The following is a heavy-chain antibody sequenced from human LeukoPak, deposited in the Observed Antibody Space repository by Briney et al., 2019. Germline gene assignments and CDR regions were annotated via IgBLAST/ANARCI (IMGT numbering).Heavy chain of an antibody. D-gene: IGHD4-17*01. J-gene: IGHJ6*02. Sequence: GRSLRLSCAASGFTFSSYAMHWVRQAPGKGLEWVAVISYDGSNKYCADSVKGRFTISRDNSKNTLYLQMNSLRAEDTAVYYCARGAYGDYVGYYYYGMDVWGQGTTVTVSS. CDR2: ISYDGSNK. CDR3: ARGAYGDYVGYYYYGMDV. V-gene: IGHV3-30-3*01. CDR1: GFTFSSYA.